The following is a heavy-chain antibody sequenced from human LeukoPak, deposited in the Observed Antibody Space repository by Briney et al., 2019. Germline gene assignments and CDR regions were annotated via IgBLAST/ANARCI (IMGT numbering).Heavy chain of an antibody. CDR1: GGSVSSGSYY. CDR2: IYYSGST. CDR3: ARALVVVITD. V-gene: IGHV4-39*01. D-gene: IGHD3-22*01. Sequence: KPSETLSLTCTVSGGSVSSGSYYWSWIRQPPGKGLEWIGSIYYSGSTYYNTSLKSRVTISVDTSKNQFSLKLSSVIAADTAVYYCARALVVVITDWGQGTLVTVSS. J-gene: IGHJ4*02.